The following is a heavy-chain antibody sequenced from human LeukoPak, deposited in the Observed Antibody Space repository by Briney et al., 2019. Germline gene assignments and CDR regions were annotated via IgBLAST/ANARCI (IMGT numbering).Heavy chain of an antibody. Sequence: ASVKVSCKASGYTFTGYGISWVRQAPGQGLEWMGWISTYNGNTNYAQKLQGRVTMTTDTSTSTAYMELRSLRSDDTAVYYCARDLSGLSAFEIWGQGTMVTVSS. CDR1: GYTFTGYG. CDR3: ARDLSGLSAFEI. D-gene: IGHD5-12*01. CDR2: ISTYNGNT. V-gene: IGHV1-18*01. J-gene: IGHJ3*02.